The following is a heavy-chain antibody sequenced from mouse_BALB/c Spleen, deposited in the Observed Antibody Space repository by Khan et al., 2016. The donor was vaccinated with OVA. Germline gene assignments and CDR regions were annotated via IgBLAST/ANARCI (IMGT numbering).Heavy chain of an antibody. D-gene: IGHD2-10*01. CDR1: GFTFTSYG. J-gene: IGHJ2*01. Sequence: VQLQQSGAELGRPGSSVKLSCKTSGFTFTSYGIQWVKQRPGQGLEWIGYIYPGNGYTVYNEKFKGKATLTSDTSSRTAYMQLRSLPSEDSAIYCCAAAYYGNYFDYWGQGTTLTVSA. CDR2: IYPGNGYT. CDR3: AAAYYGNYFDY. V-gene: IGHV1S134*01.